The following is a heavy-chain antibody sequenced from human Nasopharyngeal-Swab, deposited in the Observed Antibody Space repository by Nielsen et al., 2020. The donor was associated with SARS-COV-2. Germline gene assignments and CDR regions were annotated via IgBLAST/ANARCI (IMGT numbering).Heavy chain of an antibody. V-gene: IGHV1-18*01. D-gene: IGHD1-26*01. CDR3: ARGSKVGETWGWFDP. J-gene: IGHJ5*01. Sequence: WVRQAPGQGLEWMGRISTYNGNTYYAQKFQGRITLTTDTSTSTVYMELRSLRSDDTAIYYCARGSKVGETWGWFDPRGQGTLVTVSS. CDR2: ISTYNGNT.